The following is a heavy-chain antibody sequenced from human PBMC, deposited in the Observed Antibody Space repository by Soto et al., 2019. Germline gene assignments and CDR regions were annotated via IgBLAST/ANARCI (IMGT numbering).Heavy chain of an antibody. D-gene: IGHD6-19*01. CDR2: MSHIGSV. J-gene: IGHJ4*02. CDR1: GVSIGSNYY. V-gene: IGHV4-4*02. Sequence: QVLLQESGPGLVQPSGTLSLSCVVSGVSIGSNYYWGWVRQSPGKGLEWLGDMSHIGSVNYNPSLKSRVTRSMDKSQNQFSLKRNSVTAADTAVYYCARSLGWYAIDYWGQGTRVIVSS. CDR3: ARSLGWYAIDY.